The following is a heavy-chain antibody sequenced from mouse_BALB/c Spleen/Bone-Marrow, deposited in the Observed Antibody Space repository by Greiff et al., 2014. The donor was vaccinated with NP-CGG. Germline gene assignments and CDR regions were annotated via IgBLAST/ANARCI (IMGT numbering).Heavy chain of an antibody. V-gene: IGHV1-18*01. Sequence: VQLQQPGPELVKPGASMKISCKASGYSFTGYTMNWVKQSQGKNLEWIGLINPYNGGTSYNQKFKGKATLTVDKSSSTAYMELLSLTSEDSAVYYCAREEGYDQGEYFDVWGAGTTVTVSS. CDR1: GYSFTGYT. CDR2: INPYNGGT. J-gene: IGHJ1*01. CDR3: AREEGYDQGEYFDV. D-gene: IGHD2-14*01.